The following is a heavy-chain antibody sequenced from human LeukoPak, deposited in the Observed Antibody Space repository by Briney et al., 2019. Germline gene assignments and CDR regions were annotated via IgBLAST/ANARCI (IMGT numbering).Heavy chain of an antibody. D-gene: IGHD3-10*01. CDR1: GYTFTSYD. CDR3: ARSHKLYGSGSYRYYYYMDV. Sequence: ASVKVSCKASGYTFTSYDINWVRQATGQGLEWMGWMNPNSGNTGYAQKFQGRVTMTRNTSISTAYMELSSLRSEDTAVYYCARSHKLYGSGSYRYYYYMDVWGKGTTVTISS. J-gene: IGHJ6*03. V-gene: IGHV1-8*01. CDR2: MNPNSGNT.